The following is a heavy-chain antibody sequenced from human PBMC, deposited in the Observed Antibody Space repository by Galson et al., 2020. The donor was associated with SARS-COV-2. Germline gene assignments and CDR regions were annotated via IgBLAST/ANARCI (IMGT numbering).Heavy chain of an antibody. V-gene: IGHV3-49*04. Sequence: GGSLRLSCTASGFTFGDYAMSWVRQAPGKGLEWVGFIRSKAYGGTTEYAASVKGRFTISRDDSKSIAYLQMNSLKTEDTAVYYCTRGRWLAVYYFDYWGQGTLVTVSS. D-gene: IGHD6-19*01. CDR3: TRGRWLAVYYFDY. CDR1: GFTFGDYA. CDR2: IRSKAYGGTT. J-gene: IGHJ4*02.